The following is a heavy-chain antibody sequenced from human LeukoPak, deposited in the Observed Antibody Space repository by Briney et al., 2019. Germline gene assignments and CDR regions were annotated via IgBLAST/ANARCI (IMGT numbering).Heavy chain of an antibody. J-gene: IGHJ4*02. D-gene: IGHD3-22*01. V-gene: IGHV3-21*01. CDR3: ARDSNGAYDSSGYSYYFDY. Sequence: GGSLRLSCAASGFTFSSYSMNWVRQAPGKGLEWVSSISSSSSYIYYADSVKGRFTISRDNVKNSLYLQMNSLRAEDTAVYYCARDSNGAYDSSGYSYYFDYWGQGTLVTVSS. CDR1: GFTFSSYS. CDR2: ISSSSSYI.